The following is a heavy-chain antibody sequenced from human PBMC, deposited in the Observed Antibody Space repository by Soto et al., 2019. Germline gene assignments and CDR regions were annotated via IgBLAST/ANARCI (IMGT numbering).Heavy chain of an antibody. D-gene: IGHD2-15*01. J-gene: IGHJ6*02. CDR2: ISYDGSNK. CDR3: AKDXSLTTNIVVVVAAINYGMDV. Sequence: PGGSLRLSCAASGFTFSSYGMHWVRQAPGKGLEWVAVISYDGSNKYYADSVKGRFTISRDNSKNTLYLQMNSLRAEDTAVYYCAKDXSLTTNIVVVVAAINYGMDVWGQGTTVTVSS. CDR1: GFTFSSYG. V-gene: IGHV3-30*18.